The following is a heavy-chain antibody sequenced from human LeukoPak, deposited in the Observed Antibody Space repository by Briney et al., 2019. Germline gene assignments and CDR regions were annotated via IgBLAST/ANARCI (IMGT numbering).Heavy chain of an antibody. D-gene: IGHD4-11*01. CDR3: ARRMRKLRGNYRNYFDY. CDR2: INHSGST. CDR1: GGSFSGYY. J-gene: IGHJ4*02. V-gene: IGHV4-34*01. Sequence: SETLSLTCAVYGGSFSGYYWSWIRQPPGKGLEWIGEINHSGSTNYNPSPKSRVTISVDTSKNQFSLKLSSVTAADTAVYYCARRMRKLRGNYRNYFDYWGQGILVTVSS.